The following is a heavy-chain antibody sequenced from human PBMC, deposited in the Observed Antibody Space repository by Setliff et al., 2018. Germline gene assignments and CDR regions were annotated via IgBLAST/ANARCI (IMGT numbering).Heavy chain of an antibody. Sequence: WIRQPPGKALEWVSGISWNSGIVAYADSVKGRFTISRDNAKNSLYLQMNSLRAEDTAVYYCARDGGEYWGQGTLVTVSS. J-gene: IGHJ4*02. V-gene: IGHV3-9*01. CDR3: ARDGGEY. D-gene: IGHD3-16*01. CDR2: ISWNSGIV.